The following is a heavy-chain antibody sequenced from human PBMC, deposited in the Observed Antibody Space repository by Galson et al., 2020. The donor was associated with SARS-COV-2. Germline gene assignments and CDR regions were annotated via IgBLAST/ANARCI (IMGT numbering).Heavy chain of an antibody. CDR3: AGRVAGANSLDI. CDR2: TYYRSKWSI. V-gene: IGHV6-1*01. J-gene: IGHJ3*02. CDR1: GDSVSSNSAA. Sequence: SQTLSLTCAISGDSVSSNSAAWNWIRQSPSRGLEWLGRTYYRSKWSIDYAVSMKSRIIINPDTSKNQFSLQLNSVTPEDTAMYYCAGRVAGANSLDIWGQGTMVIVSS. D-gene: IGHD1-26*01.